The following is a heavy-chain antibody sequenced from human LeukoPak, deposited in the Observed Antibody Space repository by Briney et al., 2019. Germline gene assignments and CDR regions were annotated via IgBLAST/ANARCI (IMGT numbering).Heavy chain of an antibody. CDR3: ARDPDVDIVATISDY. CDR2: IIPILGIA. CDR1: GYTFTSYG. Sequence: SVKVSCKASGYTFTSYGISWVRQAPGPGLEWMGWIIPILGIANYAQKFQGRVTITADKSTSTAYMELSSLRSEDTAVYYCARDPDVDIVATISDYWGQGTLVTVSS. D-gene: IGHD5-12*01. V-gene: IGHV1-69*10. J-gene: IGHJ4*02.